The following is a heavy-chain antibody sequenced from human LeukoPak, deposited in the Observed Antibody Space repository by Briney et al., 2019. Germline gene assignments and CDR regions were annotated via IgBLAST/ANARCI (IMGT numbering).Heavy chain of an antibody. CDR2: INPSGGST. J-gene: IGHJ4*02. CDR3: ARAYYHDSSDYYFPLDY. Sequence: ASVKVSCKASEYTFTTYDINWVRQATGQGLEWMGIINPSGGSTTYAQKFQGRVTMTRDTSTSTVYMELSSLRSEDTAVYYCARAYYHDSSDYYFPLDYWGQGTLVTVSS. CDR1: EYTFTTYD. D-gene: IGHD3-22*01. V-gene: IGHV1-46*01.